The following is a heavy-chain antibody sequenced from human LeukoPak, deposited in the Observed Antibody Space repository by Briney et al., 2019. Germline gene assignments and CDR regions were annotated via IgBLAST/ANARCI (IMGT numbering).Heavy chain of an antibody. CDR3: ARDGVAAAGRFFDF. CDR2: IYSSGST. Sequence: SETLSPTCTVSGGSISTYYWSWIRQPAGKGLEWIGRIYSSGSTNYNPSLESRVTMSVDTSKNQFSLNLTSVTAADTAVYYCARDGVAAAGRFFDFWGQGTLVTASS. D-gene: IGHD6-13*01. V-gene: IGHV4-4*07. CDR1: GGSISTYY. J-gene: IGHJ4*02.